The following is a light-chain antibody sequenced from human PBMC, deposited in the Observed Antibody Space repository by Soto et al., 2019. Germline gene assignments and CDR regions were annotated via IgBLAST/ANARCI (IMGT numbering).Light chain of an antibody. Sequence: DIQMTHSPSTLSASVGDRVTITCRASQSISSWLAWYQQKPGKAPKLLIYKASSLESGVPSRFSGSGSGTEFTLTISSLQPDDFATYYCQQYTSYSRTFGQGTKVDIK. J-gene: IGKJ1*01. CDR2: KAS. V-gene: IGKV1-5*03. CDR1: QSISSW. CDR3: QQYTSYSRT.